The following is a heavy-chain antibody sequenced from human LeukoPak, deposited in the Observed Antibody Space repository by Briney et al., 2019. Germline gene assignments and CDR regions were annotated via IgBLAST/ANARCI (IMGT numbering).Heavy chain of an antibody. D-gene: IGHD4-23*01. CDR1: GYTFTGYY. J-gene: IGHJ5*02. Sequence: ASVKVSCKASGYTFTGYYMHWVRQAPGQGIEWMGRINPNSGGTNYAQKFQGRVTMTRDTSISTAYMELSRLRSDDTAVYYCARAPDYGGNSAVRWFDPWGQGTLVTVSS. CDR2: INPNSGGT. CDR3: ARAPDYGGNSAVRWFDP. V-gene: IGHV1-2*02.